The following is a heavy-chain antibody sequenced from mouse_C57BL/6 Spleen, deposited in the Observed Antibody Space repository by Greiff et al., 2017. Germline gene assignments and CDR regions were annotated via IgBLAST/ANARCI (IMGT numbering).Heavy chain of an antibody. V-gene: IGHV1-53*01. J-gene: IGHJ4*01. Sequence: QVQLKQPGTELVKPGASVKLSCKASGYTFTSYWMHWVKQRPGQGLEWIGNINPSNGGPNYNAKFKSKATLTVDKTSSTAYMQLSSLTSEDSAVYYCARDALYYYGSSYYYAMDYWGQGTSVTVSA. CDR1: GYTFTSYW. CDR3: ARDALYYYGSSYYYAMDY. D-gene: IGHD1-1*01. CDR2: INPSNGGP.